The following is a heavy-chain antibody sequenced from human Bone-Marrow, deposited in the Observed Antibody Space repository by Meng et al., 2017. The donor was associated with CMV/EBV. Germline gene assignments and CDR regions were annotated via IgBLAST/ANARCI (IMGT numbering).Heavy chain of an antibody. CDR1: GFTFSSYS. J-gene: IGHJ4*02. Sequence: GESLKISCAASGFTFSSYSMNWVRQAPGKGLEWVSSISSSSSYIYYADSVKGRFTISRDNAKNSLYLQMNSLRAEDTAVYYCARGPRSGVVIDFFDYCGQGTLVTVSS. D-gene: IGHD3-3*01. CDR2: ISSSSSYI. CDR3: ARGPRSGVVIDFFDY. V-gene: IGHV3-21*01.